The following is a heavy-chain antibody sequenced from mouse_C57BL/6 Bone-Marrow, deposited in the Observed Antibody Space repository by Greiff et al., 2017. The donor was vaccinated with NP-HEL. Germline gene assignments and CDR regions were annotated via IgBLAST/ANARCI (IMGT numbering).Heavy chain of an antibody. V-gene: IGHV1-4*01. Sequence: QVQLQQSGAELARPGASVTMSCKASGYTFTSYTMHWVKQRPGQGLEWIGYINPSSGYTKYNQTFKDKATLTADKSSSTAYMQLSSLTSEDSAVYYCARGVYPMDYWGQGTSVTVAS. J-gene: IGHJ4*01. CDR2: INPSSGYT. CDR3: ARGVYPMDY. CDR1: GYTFTSYT.